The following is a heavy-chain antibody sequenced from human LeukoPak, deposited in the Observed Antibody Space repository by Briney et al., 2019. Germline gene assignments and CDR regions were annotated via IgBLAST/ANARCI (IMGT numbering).Heavy chain of an antibody. J-gene: IGHJ5*02. Sequence: ASVKVSCKASGYTFTGYYMHWVRQAPGQGLEWMGGVNPNNGVPNYAQKFQGRVTLTRDSAISTFYMELSSLRSDDTAVYFCAREVGYSSSYYGRFDPWGQGTLVIVSS. V-gene: IGHV1-2*02. D-gene: IGHD2-2*01. CDR2: VNPNNGVP. CDR1: GYTFTGYY. CDR3: AREVGYSSSYYGRFDP.